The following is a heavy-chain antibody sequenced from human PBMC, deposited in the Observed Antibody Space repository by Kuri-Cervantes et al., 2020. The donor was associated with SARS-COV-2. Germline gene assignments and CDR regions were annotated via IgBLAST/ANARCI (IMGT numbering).Heavy chain of an antibody. V-gene: IGHV1-2*04. CDR1: GYTFTGYY. CDR3: ARALGYRSGTSCSYWDYYYYGMDV. Sequence: ASVKVSCKASGYTFTGYYMHWVRQAPGQGLEWMGWINPNSGGTNYAQKFQGWVTMTRDTSISTAYMELSRLRSDDTAVYYCARALGYRSGTSCSYWDYYYYGMDVWGQGTTVTVSS. J-gene: IGHJ6*02. D-gene: IGHD2-2*01. CDR2: INPNSGGT.